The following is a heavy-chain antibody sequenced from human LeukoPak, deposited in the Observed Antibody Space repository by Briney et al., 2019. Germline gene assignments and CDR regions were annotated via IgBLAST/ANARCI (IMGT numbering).Heavy chain of an antibody. CDR3: ARRARATAGGDYFDY. D-gene: IGHD6-13*01. CDR1: GGSISSYH. CDR2: IYYSGNT. V-gene: IGHV4-59*08. Sequence: PSETLSLTCTVSGGSISSYHWTWVRQPPGMRLEWIGYIYYSGNTNYNPSLKSRVTISLDTSRNQFSLKLSSVTAADTAVYYCARRARATAGGDYFDYWGQGTLVTVSS. J-gene: IGHJ4*02.